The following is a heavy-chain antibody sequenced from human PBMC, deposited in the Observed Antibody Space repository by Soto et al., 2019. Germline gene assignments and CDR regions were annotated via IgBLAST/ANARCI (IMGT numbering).Heavy chain of an antibody. V-gene: IGHV1-69*13. D-gene: IGHD5-18*01. J-gene: IGHJ6*02. CDR1: GVTFSSYA. CDR2: IIPIFGTA. CDR3: ASWIQLDYYYYGMDV. Sequence: ASVKVSCKASGVTFSSYAISWVRHPPGQGLEWMGGIIPIFGTANYAQKFQGRVTITADESTSTAYMELSSLRSEDTAVYYCASWIQLDYYYYGMDVWGQGTTVTVSS.